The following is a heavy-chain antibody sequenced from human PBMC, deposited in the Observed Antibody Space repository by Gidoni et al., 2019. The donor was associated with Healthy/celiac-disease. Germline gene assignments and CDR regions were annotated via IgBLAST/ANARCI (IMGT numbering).Heavy chain of an antibody. CDR3: ARDREKYYYDSSGYYYPYYYGMDV. CDR2: IWYDGSNK. V-gene: IGHV3-33*01. J-gene: IGHJ6*02. Sequence: QVQLVESGGGVVQPGRSLRLSCAASGFTFSSYGMHWVRPVPGKGLEWVAVIWYDGSNKYYADSVKGRFTISRDNSKNTLYLQMNSLRAEDTAVYYCARDREKYYYDSSGYYYPYYYGMDVWGQGTTVTVSS. D-gene: IGHD3-22*01. CDR1: GFTFSSYG.